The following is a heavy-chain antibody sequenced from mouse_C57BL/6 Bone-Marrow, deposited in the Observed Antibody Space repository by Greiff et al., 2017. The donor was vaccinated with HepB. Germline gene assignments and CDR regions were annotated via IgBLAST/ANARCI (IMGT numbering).Heavy chain of an antibody. CDR2: IWSGGST. CDR3: ARNYYDYGGSFDY. CDR1: GFSLTSYG. Sequence: VKLVESGPGLVQPSQSLSITCTVSGFSLTSYGVHWVRQSPGKGLEWLGVIWSGGSTDYNAAFISRLSISKDNSKSQVFFKMNSLQADDTAIYYCARNYYDYGGSFDYWGQGTTLTVSS. V-gene: IGHV2-2*01. J-gene: IGHJ2*01. D-gene: IGHD2-4*01.